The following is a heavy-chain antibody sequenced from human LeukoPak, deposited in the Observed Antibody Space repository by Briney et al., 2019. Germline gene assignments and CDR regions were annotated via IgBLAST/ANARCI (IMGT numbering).Heavy chain of an antibody. V-gene: IGHV4-30-4*01. CDR3: ARGRGYSGYDSGYYYYGMDV. J-gene: IGHJ6*02. CDR2: INHSGST. Sequence: PSETLSLTCTVSGGSISSGDYYWSWIRQPPGKGLEWIGEINHSGSTNYNPSLKSRVTISVDTSKNQFSLKLSSVTAADTAVYYCARGRGYSGYDSGYYYYGMDVWGQGTTVTVSS. CDR1: GGSISSGDYY. D-gene: IGHD5-12*01.